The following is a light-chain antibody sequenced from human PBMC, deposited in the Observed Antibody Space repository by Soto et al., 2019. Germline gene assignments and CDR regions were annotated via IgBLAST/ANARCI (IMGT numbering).Light chain of an antibody. CDR2: EVS. CDR1: SSDVGSYNL. J-gene: IGLJ3*02. Sequence: QSALTQPASVSGSPGQSITISCTGTSSDVGSYNLVSWYQQQPGKSPKLMLYEVSKRPSGVSNRFSGSKSGNTASLTISGLQAEDEAEYYCCSYAGSRTWVFGGVTKLTVL. CDR3: CSYAGSRTWV. V-gene: IGLV2-23*02.